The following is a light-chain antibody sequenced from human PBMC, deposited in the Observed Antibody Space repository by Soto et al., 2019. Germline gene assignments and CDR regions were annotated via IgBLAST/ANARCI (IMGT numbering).Light chain of an antibody. CDR2: GAS. CDR3: QQYGSSPPGVT. CDR1: QSVSNRY. V-gene: IGKV3-20*01. Sequence: EIVLTQSPGTLSLSPGERATLSCRASQSVSNRYVAWYQQKPGQAPRVLIYGASSRATGIPDRFSGSGSGTDFTLTISRLEPEDSAMYYCQQYGSSPPGVTFGPGTKVDIK. J-gene: IGKJ3*01.